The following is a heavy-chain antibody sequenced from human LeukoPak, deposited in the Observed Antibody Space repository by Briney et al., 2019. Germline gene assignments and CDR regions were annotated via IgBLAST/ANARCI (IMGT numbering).Heavy chain of an antibody. CDR1: GYTFTGYY. CDR2: INPNSGGT. D-gene: IGHD3-22*01. V-gene: IGHV1-2*02. J-gene: IGHJ4*02. CDR3: AREAYYFDSSGYPLIGD. Sequence: ASVKVSCKASGYTFTGYYMHWVRQAPGQGLEWMGWINPNSGGTNYAQKFQGRVTMTRDTSVSTAYMELSRLISDDTAVYYCAREAYYFDSSGYPLIGDWGQGTLVTVSS.